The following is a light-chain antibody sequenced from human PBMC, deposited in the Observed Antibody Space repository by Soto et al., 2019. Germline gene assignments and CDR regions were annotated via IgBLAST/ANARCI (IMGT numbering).Light chain of an antibody. V-gene: IGLV2-8*01. J-gene: IGLJ3*02. Sequence: SVLTKPPSASGSPGQSVTISCTRTSSDVGGYNYVSWYQQYPGRAPKLMIYEVTKRPSGVPDRFSGSKSGNTASLTVSGLQAEDEADYYCSSYAASNNFYFVFGGGTKVTVL. CDR2: EVT. CDR3: SSYAASNNFYFV. CDR1: SSDVGGYNY.